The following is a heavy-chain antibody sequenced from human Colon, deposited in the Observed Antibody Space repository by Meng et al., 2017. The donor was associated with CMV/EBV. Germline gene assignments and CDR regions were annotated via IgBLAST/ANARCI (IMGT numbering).Heavy chain of an antibody. CDR2: IYSNGGT. Sequence: SETLSLTCTVSGGSIRNYYWSWIRQSPGKELEWIGYIYSNGGTNYSPSLKSRVTISVDTSKNQFSLRLNSVTAADTAVYYCARDLQLSTWGQGTLVTVSS. CDR3: ARDLQLST. J-gene: IGHJ5*02. V-gene: IGHV4-59*01. CDR1: GGSIRNYY. D-gene: IGHD5-18*01.